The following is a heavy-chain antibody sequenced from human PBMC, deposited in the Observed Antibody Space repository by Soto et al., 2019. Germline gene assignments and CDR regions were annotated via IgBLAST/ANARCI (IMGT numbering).Heavy chain of an antibody. CDR1: GFTFSSYA. V-gene: IGHV3-23*01. Sequence: GGSLRLSCTASGFTFSSYAMSWVRQAPGKGLEWVSAISGSGGNTYYADSVKGRFTISRDNSKNTLYLQMNSLRAEDTAVYYCARFSGIAAAGTSPQDYWGQGTLVTVSS. D-gene: IGHD6-13*01. CDR3: ARFSGIAAAGTSPQDY. J-gene: IGHJ4*02. CDR2: ISGSGGNT.